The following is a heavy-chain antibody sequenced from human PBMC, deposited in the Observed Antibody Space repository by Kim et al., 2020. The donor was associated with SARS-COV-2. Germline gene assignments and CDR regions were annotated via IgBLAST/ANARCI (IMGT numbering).Heavy chain of an antibody. Sequence: ASVKVSCKASGYSFITYSVDWVRQAPGQGPEWMGRINTKTGKPTYALGLTGRFVFSLDTSVSTTYLQISNLETEDTAVYYCARGAGGWSQFDYWGQGTLV. CDR2: INTKTGKP. D-gene: IGHD6-19*01. CDR3: ARGAGGWSQFDY. V-gene: IGHV7-4-1*02. CDR1: GYSFITYS. J-gene: IGHJ4*02.